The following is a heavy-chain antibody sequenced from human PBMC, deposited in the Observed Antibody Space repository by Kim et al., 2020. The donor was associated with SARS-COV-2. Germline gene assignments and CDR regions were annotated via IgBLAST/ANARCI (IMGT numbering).Heavy chain of an antibody. CDR3: ARETLWANSLYDY. J-gene: IGHJ4*02. D-gene: IGHD3-10*01. V-gene: IGHV3-48*03. CDR2: ISSSGSTI. Sequence: GGSLRLSCAASGFTFSNYEMNWVRQAPGKGLEWVSYISSSGSTIYYADSVKGRFTISRDNAKNSLYLQMNSLRAEDTAVYYCARETLWANSLYDYWGQGTLVPVSS. CDR1: GFTFSNYE.